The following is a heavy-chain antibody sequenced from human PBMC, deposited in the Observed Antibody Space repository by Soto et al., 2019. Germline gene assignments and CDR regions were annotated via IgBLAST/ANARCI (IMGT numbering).Heavy chain of an antibody. Sequence: QLQLQESGPGLVKPSETLSLTCTVSGGSISSSEYYWGWIRQPPGKCLEWIGSIYYSGSTYYNPSLKSRVTVSIGSSKKEFSLKLTSVTAADTALYFCARHASAYYVSWGQGTLVTVSS. V-gene: IGHV4-39*01. D-gene: IGHD3-3*01. J-gene: IGHJ5*02. CDR3: ARHASAYYVS. CDR1: GGSISSSEYY. CDR2: IYYSGST.